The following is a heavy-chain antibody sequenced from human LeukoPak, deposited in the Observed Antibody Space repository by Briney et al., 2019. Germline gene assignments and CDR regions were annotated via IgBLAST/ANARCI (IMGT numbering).Heavy chain of an antibody. CDR3: SAGPSGWTEFFRH. Sequence: PGESLRLSCAAPAFSLSDFTMHWVRQASGKGLEWVSRIRSKANNYATEYGASVKGRFTISRDDAKNTAYLQMNSLKTEDTAIYYCSAGPSGWTEFFRHWGQGTLVTVSS. D-gene: IGHD6-19*01. V-gene: IGHV3-73*01. CDR2: IRSKANNYAT. J-gene: IGHJ1*01. CDR1: AFSLSDFT.